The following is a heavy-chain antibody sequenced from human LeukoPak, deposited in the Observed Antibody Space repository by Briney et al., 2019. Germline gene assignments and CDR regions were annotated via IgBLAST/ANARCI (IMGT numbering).Heavy chain of an antibody. Sequence: ASETLSLTCAVYGGSFSGYYWTWIRQPPGKGLEWIGEINHSGISNYNPSLKSRVTISLDTSKNQFSLRLSSVTAADTAVYYCARSYNRVELLYYWGQGTLVTVSS. D-gene: IGHD3-10*01. V-gene: IGHV4-34*01. CDR3: ARSYNRVELLYY. CDR1: GGSFSGYY. J-gene: IGHJ4*02. CDR2: INHSGIS.